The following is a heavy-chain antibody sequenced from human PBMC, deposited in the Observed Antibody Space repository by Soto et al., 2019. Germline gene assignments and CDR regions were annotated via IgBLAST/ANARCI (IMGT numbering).Heavy chain of an antibody. D-gene: IGHD5-18*01. CDR1: GFTFSSYG. Sequence: QVQLVESGGGVVQPGRSLRLSCAASGFTFSSYGMHWVRQAPGKGLEWVAVISYDGSNKYYADSVKGRFTISRDNSKNTLYLQMNRLRAEDTAVYYCATQTMVTSDYWGQGTLVTVSS. CDR2: ISYDGSNK. J-gene: IGHJ4*02. CDR3: ATQTMVTSDY. V-gene: IGHV3-30*03.